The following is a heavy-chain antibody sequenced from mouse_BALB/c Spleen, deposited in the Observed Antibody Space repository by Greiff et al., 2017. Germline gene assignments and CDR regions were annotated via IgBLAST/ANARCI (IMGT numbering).Heavy chain of an antibody. J-gene: IGHJ3*01. D-gene: IGHD4-1*01. V-gene: IGHV3-1*02. CDR1: GYSITSGYS. CDR3: ATVNWDEGWFAY. CDR2: IHYSGST. Sequence: DVHLVESGPDLVKPSQSLSLTCTVTGYSITSGYSWHWIRQFPGNKLEWMGYIHYSGSTNYNPSLKSRISITRDTSKNQFFLQLNSVTTEDTATYYCATVNWDEGWFAYWGQGTLVTVSA.